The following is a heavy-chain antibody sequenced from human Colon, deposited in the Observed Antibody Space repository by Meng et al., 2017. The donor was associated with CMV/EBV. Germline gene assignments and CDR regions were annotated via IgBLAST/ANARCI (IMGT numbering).Heavy chain of an antibody. J-gene: IGHJ4*02. CDR3: ARDSSSWYADY. CDR2: IQYAGSFK. D-gene: IGHD6-13*01. V-gene: IGHV3-30*02. Sequence: VRRVGSGGGVVQPGGSLRISCVAYEFSHSGYGIHWVRQAPGKGLEWVGFIQYAGSFKSYAKSLEGRFTISRDTSKNTLYLQMNSLRAEDTAVYYCARDSSSWYADYWGQGTLVTVSS. CDR1: EFSHSGYG.